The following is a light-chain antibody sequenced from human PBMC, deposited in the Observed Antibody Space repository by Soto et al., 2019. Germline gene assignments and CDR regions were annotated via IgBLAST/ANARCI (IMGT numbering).Light chain of an antibody. CDR1: QSISSY. V-gene: IGKV1-39*01. J-gene: IGKJ1*01. Sequence: EIQMTQAPSSLSASVGDRVTITCRASQSISSYLNWYQQKPGKAPKLLIYKASTLKSGVPSRFSGSGSGTEFTLTISSLQSEDSAVYYCQQDSIWRTFGQGSKAAIK. CDR2: KAS. CDR3: QQDSIWRT.